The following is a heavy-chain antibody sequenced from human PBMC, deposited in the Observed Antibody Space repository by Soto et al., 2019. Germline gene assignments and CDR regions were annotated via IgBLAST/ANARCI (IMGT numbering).Heavy chain of an antibody. CDR2: ISGSGGFT. CDR3: ARDIIDDSSGYYYVSAFDV. V-gene: IGHV3-23*01. CDR1: GFIFNSYG. J-gene: IGHJ3*01. D-gene: IGHD3-22*01. Sequence: GGSLRLSCAPSGFIFNSYGMSWVRQAPGMGLEWVSVISGSGGFTYYADSVKGRFTISREKSKNTLHLQMNSLRAEDTAVYYCARDIIDDSSGYYYVSAFDVWGQGTMVTVSS.